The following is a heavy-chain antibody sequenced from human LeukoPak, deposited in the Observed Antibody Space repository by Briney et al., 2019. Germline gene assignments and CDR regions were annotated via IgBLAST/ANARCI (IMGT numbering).Heavy chain of an antibody. J-gene: IGHJ5*02. CDR2: INHSGST. D-gene: IGHD3-9*01. V-gene: IGHV4-34*01. Sequence: PSETLSLTCAVYGGSFSGYYWSWIRQPPGKGLEWIGEINHSGSTNYNPSLKSRVTISVDTSKNQFSLKLSSVTAADTAVYYCARGREYYDILTGYYGPSWFDPWGQGTLVTVSS. CDR1: GGSFSGYY. CDR3: ARGREYYDILTGYYGPSWFDP.